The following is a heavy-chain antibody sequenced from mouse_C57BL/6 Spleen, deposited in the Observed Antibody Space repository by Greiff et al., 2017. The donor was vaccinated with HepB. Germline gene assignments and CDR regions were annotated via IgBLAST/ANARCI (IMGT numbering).Heavy chain of an antibody. Sequence: DVHLVESGGGLVKPGGSLKLSCAASGFTFSSYTMSWVRQTPEKRLEWVATISGGGGNTYYPDSVKGRFTISRDNAKNTLYLQMSSLRSEDTALYYCARRTTVVGYFDVWGTGTTVTVSS. V-gene: IGHV5-9*01. D-gene: IGHD1-1*01. CDR3: ARRTTVVGYFDV. CDR1: GFTFSSYT. J-gene: IGHJ1*03. CDR2: ISGGGGNT.